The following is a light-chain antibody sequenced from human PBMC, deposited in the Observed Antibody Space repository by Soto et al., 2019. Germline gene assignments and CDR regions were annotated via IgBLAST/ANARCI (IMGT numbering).Light chain of an antibody. Sequence: QSVLTQPPSASGTPGQRVTISCSGSGSSIGTNTVNWYRPLPGTAPKLLIYVNNQRPSGVPDRVSGSKSGTSASLGISGLQSEDEADYYCAAWDGSLNNVLFGGGTKLTVL. CDR2: VNN. J-gene: IGLJ2*01. CDR1: GSSIGTNT. V-gene: IGLV1-44*01. CDR3: AAWDGSLNNVL.